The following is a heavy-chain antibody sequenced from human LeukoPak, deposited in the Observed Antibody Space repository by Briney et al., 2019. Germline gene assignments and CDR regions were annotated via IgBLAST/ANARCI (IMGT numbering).Heavy chain of an antibody. CDR2: ISYDGNNK. V-gene: IGHV3-30-3*02. Sequence: GGSLRLSCAASGFTSSTFHWVRQAPGKGLEWVAVISYDGNNKNYADSVKGRFTVSRDNSKNTLYLQMNSLRPEDTAMYYCAKITTSTNCCLEGSQHWGQGTLVTVSS. D-gene: IGHD2-2*01. CDR1: GFTSST. CDR3: AKITTSTNCCLEGSQH. J-gene: IGHJ1*01.